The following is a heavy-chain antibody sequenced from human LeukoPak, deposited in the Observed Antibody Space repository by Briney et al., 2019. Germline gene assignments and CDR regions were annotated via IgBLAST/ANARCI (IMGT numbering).Heavy chain of an antibody. V-gene: IGHV3-30*07. CDR2: ISYDGSNK. J-gene: IGHJ4*02. CDR3: AKEARFWSGIWHFDY. CDR1: GFTFSSYA. D-gene: IGHD3-3*01. Sequence: PGGSLRLSCAASGFTFSSYAMHWVRQAPGKGLEWVAVISYDGSNKYYADSVKGRFTISRDNSKNTLYLQMTSLRAGDTAVYYCAKEARFWSGIWHFDYWGQGTLVTVSS.